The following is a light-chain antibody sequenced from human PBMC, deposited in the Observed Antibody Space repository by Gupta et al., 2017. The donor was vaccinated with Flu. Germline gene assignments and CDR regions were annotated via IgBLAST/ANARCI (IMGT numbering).Light chain of an antibody. Sequence: DSVMTQSPLSLPVTPGEPASISCRSSQSLLHRNGFNYLDWYLQKPGHPPQLLIYLGSNRASRVPDRNSDSGSVREFTLRISRVVAEDVGVDYCRQALQSPHTFGQGTKLEIK. V-gene: IGKV2-28*01. J-gene: IGKJ2*01. CDR3: RQALQSPHT. CDR1: QSLLHRNGFNY. CDR2: LGS.